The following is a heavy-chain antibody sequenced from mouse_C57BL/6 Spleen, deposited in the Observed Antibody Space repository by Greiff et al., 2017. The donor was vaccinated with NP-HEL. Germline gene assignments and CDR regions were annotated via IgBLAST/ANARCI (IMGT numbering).Heavy chain of an antibody. CDR3: ARESYGNYYFDY. CDR1: GFTFSSYA. V-gene: IGHV5-4*01. Sequence: EVQGVESGGGLVKPGGSLKLSCAASGFTFSSYAMSWVRQTPEKRLEWVATISDGGSYTYYPDNVKGRFTIARDNAKNNLYLQMSHLKSEDTAMYYCARESYGNYYFDYWGQGTTLTVSS. D-gene: IGHD2-1*01. CDR2: ISDGGSYT. J-gene: IGHJ2*01.